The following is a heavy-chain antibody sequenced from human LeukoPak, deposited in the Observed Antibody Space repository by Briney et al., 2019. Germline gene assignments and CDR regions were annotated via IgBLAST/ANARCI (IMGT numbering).Heavy chain of an antibody. CDR1: GGSFSGYY. D-gene: IGHD1-14*01. CDR3: ARTRTGTHPFDP. Sequence: SETLSLTCAVYGGSFSGYYWSWIRQPPGKGLEWIGEINHSGSTNYNPSLKSRVTISVDTSKNQFSLKLSSVTAADTAVYYCARTRTGTHPFDPWGQGTLVTVSS. V-gene: IGHV4-34*01. J-gene: IGHJ5*02. CDR2: INHSGST.